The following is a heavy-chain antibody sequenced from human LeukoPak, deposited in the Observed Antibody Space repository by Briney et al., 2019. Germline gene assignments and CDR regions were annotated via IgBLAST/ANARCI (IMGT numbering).Heavy chain of an antibody. D-gene: IGHD3-22*01. V-gene: IGHV3-48*03. J-gene: IGHJ4*02. Sequence: GGSLRLSCAASGFTFSSYEMNWVRQAPGKGLEWVSYISSGGSTIYYADSVKGRFTISRDSSKNTLYLQMNNLRAEDSAVYYCAKSSSITMIVVVIPNSLYFDYWGQGTLVTVSS. CDR2: ISSGGSTI. CDR3: AKSSSITMIVVVIPNSLYFDY. CDR1: GFTFSSYE.